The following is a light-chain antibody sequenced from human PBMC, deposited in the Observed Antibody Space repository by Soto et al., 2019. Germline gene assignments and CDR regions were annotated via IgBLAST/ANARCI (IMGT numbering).Light chain of an antibody. Sequence: EIVLTQSPGTLSLSPGKRATLSCRASQSISSSYLAWYQQRPGQAPRLLIYGASSRATGIPDRFSGSGSGTEFTLTISRLEPEDFAVYYCQQYQSLPFTFGPGTKVHIE. J-gene: IGKJ3*01. CDR1: QSISSSY. CDR2: GAS. V-gene: IGKV3-20*01. CDR3: QQYQSLPFT.